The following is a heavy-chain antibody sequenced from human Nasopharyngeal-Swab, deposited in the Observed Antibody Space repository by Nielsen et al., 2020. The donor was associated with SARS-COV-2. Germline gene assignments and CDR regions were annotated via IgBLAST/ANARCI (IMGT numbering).Heavy chain of an antibody. V-gene: IGHV3-30*18. CDR3: AKDAYSSSSGLLYYYYYMDV. J-gene: IGHJ6*03. CDR2: ISYDGSNK. Sequence: GESLKISCAASGFTFSSYGMHWVRQAPGKGLEWVAVISYDGSNKYYADSVKGRFTISRDNSKNTLYLQMNSLRAEDTAVYYCAKDAYSSSSGLLYYYYYMDVWGKGTTVTVSS. D-gene: IGHD6-6*01. CDR1: GFTFSSYG.